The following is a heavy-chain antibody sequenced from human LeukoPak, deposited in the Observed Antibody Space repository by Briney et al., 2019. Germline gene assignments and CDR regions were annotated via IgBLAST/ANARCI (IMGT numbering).Heavy chain of an antibody. CDR2: IKQDGSEK. V-gene: IGHV3-7*01. J-gene: IGHJ4*02. D-gene: IGHD4-17*01. Sequence: GSLRLSCAASGFTFSSYAMSWVRQAPGKGLEWVAIIKQDGSEKYYVDSVKGRFTISRDNAKNSLYLQMNSLRAEDTAVYYCARGGLYGDYVDYWGQGTLVTVSS. CDR1: GFTFSSYA. CDR3: ARGGLYGDYVDY.